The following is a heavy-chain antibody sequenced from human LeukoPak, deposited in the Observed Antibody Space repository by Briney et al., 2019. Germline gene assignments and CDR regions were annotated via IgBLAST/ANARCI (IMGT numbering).Heavy chain of an antibody. J-gene: IGHJ4*02. D-gene: IGHD7-27*01. CDR1: GFTFSNYA. CDR2: ISGSGGST. Sequence: PGGSLRLSCAVSGFTFSNYAMSWVRQAPGKGLEWVSGISGSGGSTFYADSVKGRFTISRDNSKNTLYLQMNSLRVEDTAIYYCAKDGSPFLPSANWDWGQGTLVTVSS. V-gene: IGHV3-23*01. CDR3: AKDGSPFLPSANWD.